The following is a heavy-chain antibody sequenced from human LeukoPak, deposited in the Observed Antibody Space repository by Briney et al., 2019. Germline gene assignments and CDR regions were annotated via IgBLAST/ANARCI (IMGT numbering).Heavy chain of an antibody. CDR3: ARVGQGPYGGYYYGMDV. J-gene: IGHJ6*02. CDR2: IIPIFGTA. V-gene: IGHV1-69*13. CDR1: GGTFSSYA. D-gene: IGHD3/OR15-3a*01. Sequence: GASVKVSCKASGGTFSSYAISWVRQAPGQGLEWMGGIIPIFGTANYAQKFQGGVTITADESTSTAYMELSSLRSEDTAVYYCARVGQGPYGGYYYGMDVWGQGTTVTVSS.